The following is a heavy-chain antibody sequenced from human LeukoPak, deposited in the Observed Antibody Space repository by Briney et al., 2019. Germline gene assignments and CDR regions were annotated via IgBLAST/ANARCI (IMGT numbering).Heavy chain of an antibody. CDR2: ISSSSSYI. CDR3: ARAGSSSGPYYFDY. CDR1: GFTFSSYS. V-gene: IGHV3-21*01. D-gene: IGHD6-19*01. Sequence: GGSLRLSCAASGFTFSSYSMNWVRQAPGKGLEWVSSISSSSSYIYYADSVKGRFTISRDNTKNSLYLQMNSLRAEDTAVYYCARAGSSSGPYYFDYWGQGTLVTVSS. J-gene: IGHJ4*02.